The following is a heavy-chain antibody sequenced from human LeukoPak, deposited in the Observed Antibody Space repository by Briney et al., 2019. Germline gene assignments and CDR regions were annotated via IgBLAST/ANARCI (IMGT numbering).Heavy chain of an antibody. J-gene: IGHJ4*02. CDR1: GGSISSYY. CDR3: ARAPASRYFLSWYFDY. Sequence: PSETLSLTCTVSGGSISSYYWSWIRQPAGKGLEWIGRIYTSGSTNYNPSLKSRVTMSVDTSKNQFSLKLSSVTAADTAVYYCARAPASRYFLSWYFDYWGQGTLVTVSS. CDR2: IYTSGST. D-gene: IGHD2-2*01. V-gene: IGHV4-4*07.